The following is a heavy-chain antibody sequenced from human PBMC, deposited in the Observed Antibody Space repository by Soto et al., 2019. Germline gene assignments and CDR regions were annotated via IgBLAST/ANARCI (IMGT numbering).Heavy chain of an antibody. CDR2: IFYTGKT. D-gene: IGHD2-15*01. V-gene: IGHV4-59*01. CDR3: ARVLEVAGGLDP. J-gene: IGHJ5*02. CDR1: AGSISNYH. Sequence: PSETLSLTCSVSAGSISNYHWSWIRQPPGKGLEWIGYIFYTGKTNYNPSLKSRVTISLDTSKNQFSLRLDSVTAADTAVYYCARVLEVAGGLDPWGQGTLVTVYS.